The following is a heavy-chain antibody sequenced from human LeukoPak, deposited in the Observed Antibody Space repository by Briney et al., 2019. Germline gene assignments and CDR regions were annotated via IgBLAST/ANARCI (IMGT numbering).Heavy chain of an antibody. Sequence: SETLSLTCSVSGDSMSPYYWSWIRQAAGKGLEWIGRIYTSGTTNYNPSLKSRVTISLDESKNHFSLKLSSVTAADTAVYYCARGSGSSSWYYFDYWGQGTQVTVSS. D-gene: IGHD6-13*01. CDR3: ARGSGSSSWYYFDY. CDR2: IYTSGTT. V-gene: IGHV4-4*07. J-gene: IGHJ4*02. CDR1: GDSMSPYY.